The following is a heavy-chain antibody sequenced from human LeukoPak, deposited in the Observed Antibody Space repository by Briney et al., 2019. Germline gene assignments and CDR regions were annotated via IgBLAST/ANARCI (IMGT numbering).Heavy chain of an antibody. CDR3: AREALGRRGTDAFDI. Sequence: SVKVSCKASGGTFSSYAISWVRQAPGQGLEWMGRIIPILGIANYAQKFQGRVTITADKSASTAYMELSSLRSEDTAVYYCAREALGRRGTDAFDIWGQGTMVTVSS. V-gene: IGHV1-69*04. CDR1: GGTFSSYA. CDR2: IIPILGIA. J-gene: IGHJ3*02. D-gene: IGHD1-1*01.